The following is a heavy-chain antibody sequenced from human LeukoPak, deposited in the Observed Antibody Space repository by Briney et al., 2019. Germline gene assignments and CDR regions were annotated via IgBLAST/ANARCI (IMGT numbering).Heavy chain of an antibody. CDR1: GGSFSGYY. CDR3: ARWLYGSDY. Sequence: PSETLSLTCAVYGGSFSGYYWSWIRQPPGKGLEWIGEINHSGSTNYNPSLKSRVTISVDTSKDQFSLKLSSVTAADTAVYYCARWLYGSDYWGQGTLVTVSS. D-gene: IGHD3-10*01. CDR2: INHSGST. J-gene: IGHJ4*02. V-gene: IGHV4-34*01.